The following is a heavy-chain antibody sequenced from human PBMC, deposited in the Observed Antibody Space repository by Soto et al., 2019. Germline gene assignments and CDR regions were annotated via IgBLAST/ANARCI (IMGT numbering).Heavy chain of an antibody. V-gene: IGHV1-8*03. D-gene: IGHD3-3*01. CDR3: ARGYHTITIFGVARRWGFDY. CDR1: GYTFTSYG. Sequence: ASVKVSCKASGYTFTSYGISLVRQAPVQVLELIVWIIAYIFNTCYSQKFQGRFTITRNTSIITSYIELSILISDDTAVYYCARGYHTITIFGVARRWGFDYWG. CDR2: IIAYIFNT. J-gene: IGHJ4*01.